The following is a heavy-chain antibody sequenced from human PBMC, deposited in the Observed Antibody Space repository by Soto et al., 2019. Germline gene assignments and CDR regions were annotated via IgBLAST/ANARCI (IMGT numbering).Heavy chain of an antibody. CDR3: ARLGYCSGGSCRRGNWFDP. CDR2: MNPNSGNT. D-gene: IGHD2-15*01. Sequence: ASVKVSCKASGDTFTSYEINWVRQATGQGLEWMGWMNPNSGNTGYAQKFQGRVTMTRNTSISTGYMELSSLRSEDTAVYYCARLGYCSGGSCRRGNWFDPWGQGTLVTVSS. CDR1: GDTFTSYE. J-gene: IGHJ5*02. V-gene: IGHV1-8*01.